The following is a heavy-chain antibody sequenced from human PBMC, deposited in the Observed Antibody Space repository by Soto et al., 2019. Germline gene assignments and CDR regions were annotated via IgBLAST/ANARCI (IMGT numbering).Heavy chain of an antibody. CDR3: ARWGTTGGLDV. V-gene: IGHV3-33*05. J-gene: IGHJ4*02. CDR1: GFTFRSYV. D-gene: IGHD3-16*01. CDR2: TSYDGSNN. Sequence: QVQLVESGGGVVQPGPSLRLSCVGSGFTFRSYVIHWVRQAPGKGLEWVALTSYDGSNNFYGDSVKGRFTISRDNSRNTVELQMDSLRLEDTALYYCARWGTTGGLDVWGQGTLVSVSS.